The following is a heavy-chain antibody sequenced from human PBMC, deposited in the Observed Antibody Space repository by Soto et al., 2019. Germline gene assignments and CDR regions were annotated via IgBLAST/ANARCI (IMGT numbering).Heavy chain of an antibody. CDR2: IIPILGIA. J-gene: IGHJ6*03. Sequence: QVQLVQSGAEVKKPGSSVKVSCKASGGTFSSYTISWVRQAPGQGLEWMGRIIPILGIANYAQKFQARVTITADKSTSTAYMELSSLRSEDTAVYYCASSYDFWSGYYSEYYYYMDVWGKGTTVTVSS. CDR1: GGTFSSYT. V-gene: IGHV1-69*02. CDR3: ASSYDFWSGYYSEYYYYMDV. D-gene: IGHD3-3*01.